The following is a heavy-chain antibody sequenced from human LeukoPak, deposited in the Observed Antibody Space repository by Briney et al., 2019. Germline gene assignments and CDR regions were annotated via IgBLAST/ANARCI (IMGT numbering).Heavy chain of an antibody. CDR1: GFTVSSNY. CDR3: ARDLEDWAFDI. V-gene: IGHV3-66*02. J-gene: IGHJ3*02. Sequence: GGSLRLSCAASGFTVSSNYMSWVRQAPGKGLEWVSAISGSGGSTYYADSVKGRFTISRDNSKNTLYLQMNSLRAEDTAVYYCARDLEDWAFDIWGQGTMVTVSS. D-gene: IGHD2-15*01. CDR2: ISGSGGST.